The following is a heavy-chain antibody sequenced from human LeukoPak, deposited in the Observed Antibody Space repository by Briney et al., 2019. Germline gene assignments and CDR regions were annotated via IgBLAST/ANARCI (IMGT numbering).Heavy chain of an antibody. CDR1: GDSISSYY. V-gene: IGHV4-59*01. Sequence: SETLSLTCTVSGDSISSYYWNWIRQPPGKGLEWIGHIHDSGNTDYNPSLESRVTISLDTSKRQFSLYLRSVTAADTAVYFCARDRPNFDYWSGNNHYYMDVWSKGTTVIVSS. D-gene: IGHD3-3*01. CDR3: ARDRPNFDYWSGNNHYYMDV. CDR2: IHDSGNT. J-gene: IGHJ6*03.